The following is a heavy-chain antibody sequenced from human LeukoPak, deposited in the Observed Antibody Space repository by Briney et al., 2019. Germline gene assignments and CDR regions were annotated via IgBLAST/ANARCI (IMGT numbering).Heavy chain of an antibody. CDR1: GGSISSYY. J-gene: IGHJ4*02. D-gene: IGHD4-17*01. CDR2: IYYSGST. CDR3: ASCPEHYGVFRRNYFDY. V-gene: IGHV4-59*12. Sequence: SETLSLTCTVSGGSISSYYWSWIRQPPGKGLEWIGYIYYSGSTNYNPSHKSRVTISVDTSKNQFSLKLSSVTAADTAVYYCASCPEHYGVFRRNYFDYWGQGTLVTVSS.